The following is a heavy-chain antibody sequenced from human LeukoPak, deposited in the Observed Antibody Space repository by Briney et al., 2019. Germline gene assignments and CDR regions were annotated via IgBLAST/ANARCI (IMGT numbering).Heavy chain of an antibody. D-gene: IGHD6-13*01. Sequence: GVSLRLSCAASGFTFSGYWMIWVRQAPGKGLEWVANIKHDGSEKNYLDSVKGRFTISRDDAKSSLYLQMNSLRAEDTAVYYCARVNAAVADYWGQGTLVTVSS. J-gene: IGHJ4*02. CDR1: GFTFSGYW. CDR3: ARVNAAVADY. CDR2: IKHDGSEK. V-gene: IGHV3-7*01.